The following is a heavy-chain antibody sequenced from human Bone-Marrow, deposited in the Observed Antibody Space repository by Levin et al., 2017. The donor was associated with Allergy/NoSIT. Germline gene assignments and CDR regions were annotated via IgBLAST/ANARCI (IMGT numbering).Heavy chain of an antibody. Sequence: PGGSLRLSCAASGFTFSNYAMSWVRQAPGKGLEWVSGISDSGGSTDYADSVKGRFTISRDNSRNTLYLQMNSLRAEDTAVYYCAERGSSRGFDYWGQGTLVTVSS. CDR3: AERGSSRGFDY. D-gene: IGHD6-13*01. J-gene: IGHJ4*02. CDR1: GFTFSNYA. CDR2: ISDSGGST. V-gene: IGHV3-23*01.